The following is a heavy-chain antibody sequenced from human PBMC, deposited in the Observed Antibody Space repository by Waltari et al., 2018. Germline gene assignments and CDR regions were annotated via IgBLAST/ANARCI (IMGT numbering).Heavy chain of an antibody. CDR2: IYYGGST. CDR1: GGSISSSSYY. V-gene: IGHV4-39*07. J-gene: IGHJ4*02. CDR3: ARGSYFDY. Sequence: QLQLQESGPGLVKPSETLSLTCTVSGGSISSSSYYWGWLRTPPGKGLEWIGSIYYGGSTYYNPSLKSRVTISVDTSKNQFALKLSSVTAADTAVYYCARGSYFDYWGQGTLVTVSS.